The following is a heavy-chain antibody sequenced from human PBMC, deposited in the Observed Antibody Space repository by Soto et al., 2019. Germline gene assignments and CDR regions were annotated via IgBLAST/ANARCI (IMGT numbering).Heavy chain of an antibody. CDR1: GFTFSGYW. V-gene: IGHV3-7*05. J-gene: IGHJ3*01. D-gene: IGHD5-18*01. CDR2: IQQDGGDT. CDR3: ASLDTAMALKGHSVFGF. Sequence: EGQLVESGGGLVQPGGSLRLSCAASGFTFSGYWISWVRQAPGKGLEWVANIQQDGGDTYYVDSVKGRFTISRDTAKSSVYLQMNSLGAEDTAVYFCASLDTAMALKGHSVFGFWGRGTMVTVSS.